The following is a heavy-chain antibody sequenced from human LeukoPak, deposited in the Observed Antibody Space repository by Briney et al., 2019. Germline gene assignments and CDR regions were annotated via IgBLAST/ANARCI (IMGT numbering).Heavy chain of an antibody. CDR3: ARGGQLWPPGY. Sequence: SETLSLTCTVSRGSISTFYWSWIRQPAGKGLEWIGRIYTSGSTNYNPSLKSRVTMSVDTSKNQFSLKLSSVTAADTAVYYCARGGQLWPPGYWGQGTLVTVSS. CDR2: IYTSGST. D-gene: IGHD5-18*01. CDR1: RGSISTFY. V-gene: IGHV4-4*07. J-gene: IGHJ4*02.